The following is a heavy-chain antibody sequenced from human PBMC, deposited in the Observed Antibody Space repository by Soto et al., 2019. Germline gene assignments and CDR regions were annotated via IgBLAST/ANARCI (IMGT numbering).Heavy chain of an antibody. Sequence: QVHLVESGGGVVQPGGSLRLSCEGSGFTFRNYGIHWVHQAPGKGLEWVAVVSYDGNKKYYGDSVKGRFTISRDNSKTSVYLQVNSLRPEDTAVYYCAKDRSLGYCAGGDCYYYYGMDVWGQGTTVTVSS. V-gene: IGHV3-30*18. D-gene: IGHD2-8*02. CDR3: AKDRSLGYCAGGDCYYYYGMDV. CDR1: GFTFRNYG. J-gene: IGHJ6*02. CDR2: VSYDGNKK.